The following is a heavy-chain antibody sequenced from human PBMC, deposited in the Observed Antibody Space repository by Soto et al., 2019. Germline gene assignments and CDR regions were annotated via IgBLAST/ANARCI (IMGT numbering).Heavy chain of an antibody. Sequence: GSLRLSCTTSGFAFAEYTLNWVRQAPGKGLEWVAFTKSKAFGGTIEYAASVKGRFTISRDDSHSIAYLEMNSLKTEDTGVYYCASEVSGYDYGSEYWGQGTQVTVSS. D-gene: IGHD5-12*01. J-gene: IGHJ4*02. CDR2: TKSKAFGGTI. CDR1: GFAFAEYT. V-gene: IGHV3-49*04. CDR3: ASEVSGYDYGSEY.